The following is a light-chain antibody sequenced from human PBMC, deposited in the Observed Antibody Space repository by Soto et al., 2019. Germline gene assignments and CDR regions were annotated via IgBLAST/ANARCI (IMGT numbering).Light chain of an antibody. Sequence: QSVLTQPTSASGTPGQRVTISCSGSSSNVETAYAHWYQQLPGTAPKLLIYRGNQRPSGVPDRFSGSKSGTSASLAISGLRSEDEAVYYCAAWDDSLNGPIFGGGTKVTVL. CDR3: AAWDDSLNGPI. J-gene: IGLJ2*01. V-gene: IGLV1-47*01. CDR1: SSNVETAY. CDR2: RGN.